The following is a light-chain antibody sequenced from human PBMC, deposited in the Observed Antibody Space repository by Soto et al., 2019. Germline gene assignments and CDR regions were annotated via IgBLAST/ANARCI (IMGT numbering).Light chain of an antibody. CDR2: EVT. CDR1: RTDVGSYDL. Sequence: QSALTQPASVSGSPGQSITISCTGTRTDVGSYDLVSWYQQLPGKVPKLVIYEVTKRPSGVSNLFSGSKSGNTASLTISGLQAEDEADYYCCSYAGTSSFVLFGGGTKLTVL. CDR3: CSYAGTSSFVL. V-gene: IGLV2-23*02. J-gene: IGLJ2*01.